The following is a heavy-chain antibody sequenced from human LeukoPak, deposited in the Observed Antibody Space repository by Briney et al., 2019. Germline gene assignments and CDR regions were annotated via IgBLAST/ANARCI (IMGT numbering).Heavy chain of an antibody. J-gene: IGHJ4*02. V-gene: IGHV3-23*01. Sequence: PGRSLRLSCAASGFTFSSYAMSWVRQAPGKGLEWVSAISGSGGSTYYADSVKGRFTISRDNSKNTLYLQMNSLRAEDTAVYYCAKQRGRRWLPDAPYYFDYWGQGTLVTVSS. CDR1: GFTFSSYA. D-gene: IGHD5-12*01. CDR3: AKQRGRRWLPDAPYYFDY. CDR2: ISGSGGST.